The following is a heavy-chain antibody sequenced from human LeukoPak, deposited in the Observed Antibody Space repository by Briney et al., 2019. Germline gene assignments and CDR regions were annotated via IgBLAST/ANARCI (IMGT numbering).Heavy chain of an antibody. Sequence: PSETLSLTCTVSGGSISSGSYYWSWIRQPAGKGLEWIGRIYTSGSTNYNPSLKSRVTISVDTSENQFSLKLSSVTAADTAVYYCASSLDGYNFKDYWGQGTLVTVSS. CDR3: ASSLDGYNFKDY. V-gene: IGHV4-61*02. D-gene: IGHD5-24*01. CDR2: IYTSGST. CDR1: GGSISSGSYY. J-gene: IGHJ4*02.